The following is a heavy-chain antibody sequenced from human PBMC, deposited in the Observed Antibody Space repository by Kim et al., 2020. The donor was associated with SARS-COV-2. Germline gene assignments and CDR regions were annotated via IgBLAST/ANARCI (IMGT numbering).Heavy chain of an antibody. Sequence: ASVKVSCKTSGYTFTTYGISWVRQAPGQGLEWMGWISGYSGKTNYARNFEDRVTMTRDTGTRTMYMELRDLTSDDTAVYFCARSVPPEVVPAAMISGWFDPWGQGTSVVVSS. CDR3: ARSVPPEVVPAAMISGWFDP. D-gene: IGHD2-15*01. CDR2: ISGYSGKT. V-gene: IGHV1-18*04. CDR1: GYTFTTYG. J-gene: IGHJ5*02.